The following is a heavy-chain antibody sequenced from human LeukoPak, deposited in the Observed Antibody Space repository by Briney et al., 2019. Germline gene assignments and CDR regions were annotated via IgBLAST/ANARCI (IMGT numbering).Heavy chain of an antibody. V-gene: IGHV4-59*01. J-gene: IGHJ4*02. D-gene: IGHD6-13*01. Sequence: PSETLSLTCTASGGSISSYYWSWIRQPPGKGLEWIGYIYYSGTTNYNPSLKSRVTISVDTSKNQFSLKLSSVTAADTAVYYCARGVYIAAAQYGYWGQGTLVTVSS. CDR1: GGSISSYY. CDR2: IYYSGTT. CDR3: ARGVYIAAAQYGY.